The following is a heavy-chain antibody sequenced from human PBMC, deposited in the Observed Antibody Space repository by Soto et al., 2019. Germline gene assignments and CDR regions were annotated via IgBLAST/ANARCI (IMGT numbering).Heavy chain of an antibody. J-gene: IGHJ4*02. D-gene: IGHD3-16*02. CDR1: GGSFSVSY. V-gene: IGHV4-34*01. Sequence: SATMSLTCSVYGGSFSVSYWSWLRQPPGKGLEWIGEINHSGSTNYNPSLKSRVTISVDTSKNQFSLKLSSVTAADTAVYYCARNHYDYVWGSYRPLGFDYWGQGTLVTVSS. CDR2: INHSGST. CDR3: ARNHYDYVWGSYRPLGFDY.